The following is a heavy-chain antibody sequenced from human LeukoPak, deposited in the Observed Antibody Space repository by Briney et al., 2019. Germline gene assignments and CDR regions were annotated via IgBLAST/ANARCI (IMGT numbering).Heavy chain of an antibody. D-gene: IGHD1-26*01. Sequence: GGSLRLSCAVSGFNIANTWMSWGRQAPGKGLEWVGRCRSKTDGGATDYAAPVKGRFSISREDSRSPVFLHMSSLKTEDTGVYYCTTSGTYFDYWGQGTLVTVSS. J-gene: IGHJ4*02. V-gene: IGHV3-15*01. CDR2: CRSKTDGGAT. CDR1: GFNIANTW. CDR3: TTSGTYFDY.